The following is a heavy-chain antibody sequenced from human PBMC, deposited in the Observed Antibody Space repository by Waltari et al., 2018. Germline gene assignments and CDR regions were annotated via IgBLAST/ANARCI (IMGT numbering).Heavy chain of an antibody. Sequence: QVQLQQWGAGLLKPSETLSLTCDVYGGSFSGYYWSWIRQPPGKGLEWIGEINHSGSTNYNPSLKSRVTISVDTSKNQFSLKLSSVTAADTAVYYCARDGQGAIDYWGQGTLVTVSS. CDR1: GGSFSGYY. J-gene: IGHJ4*02. CDR2: INHSGST. CDR3: ARDGQGAIDY. V-gene: IGHV4-34*01.